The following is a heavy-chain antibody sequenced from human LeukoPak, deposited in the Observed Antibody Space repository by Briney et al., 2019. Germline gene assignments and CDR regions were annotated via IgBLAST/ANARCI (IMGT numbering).Heavy chain of an antibody. CDR2: IYCSGST. D-gene: IGHD3-3*01. CDR3: ARHSKTYYDFWSGPQLPIYFDY. J-gene: IGHJ4*02. Sequence: PSETLSLTCTVSGGSISSSSYYWGWIRQPPGKGLEWIGSIYCSGSTYYNPSLKSRVTISVDTSKNQFSLKLSSVTAADTAVYYCARHSKTYYDFWSGPQLPIYFDYWGQGTLVTVSS. CDR1: GGSISSSSYY. V-gene: IGHV4-39*01.